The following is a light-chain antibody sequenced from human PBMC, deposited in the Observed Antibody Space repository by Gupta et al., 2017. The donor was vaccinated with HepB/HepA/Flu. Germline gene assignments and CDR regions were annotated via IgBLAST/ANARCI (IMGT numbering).Light chain of an antibody. CDR1: QSLVHTDGYIY. V-gene: IGKV2-30*02. J-gene: IGKJ1*01. CDR2: KVS. CDR3: MQGTFWRT. Sequence: EVVMTQSPLSLPVTPGQSASISCKSSQSLVHTDGYIYLNWFHQRPGQSPRRLIYKVSNRDSGVPDRFSGSGSGTDFTLKISRVEAEDVGVYYCMQGTFWRTFGQGTKVEI.